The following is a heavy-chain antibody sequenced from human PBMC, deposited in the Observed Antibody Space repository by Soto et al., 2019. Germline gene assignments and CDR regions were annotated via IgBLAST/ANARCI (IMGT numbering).Heavy chain of an antibody. CDR2: INHLGSI. Sequence: QVQLQQWGAGLLKPSETLSLTCVVSGGSLSDYFWSWIRQPPGMALEWIGEINHLGSINYNPSVKSRVTMSVDTSKNQFSLTLSSVTAADTATYYCARGGISHWAYFYYMDVWDRGTTVTVSS. D-gene: IGHD2-21*01. CDR1: GGSLSDYF. CDR3: ARGGISHWAYFYYMDV. V-gene: IGHV4-34*01. J-gene: IGHJ6*03.